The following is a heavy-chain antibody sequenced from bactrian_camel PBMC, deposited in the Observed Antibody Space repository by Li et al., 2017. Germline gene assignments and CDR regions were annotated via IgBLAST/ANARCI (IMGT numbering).Heavy chain of an antibody. V-gene: IGHV3S54*01. Sequence: VQLVESGGGSVQPGGSLRLSCVASGYTYSDNCMGWFRQAPGKKREGVAGIYTGAGGGTFYADSVSGRFTISRDNAKNIIYLQMSSLTPDDTAMYYCAAGTRIIVGDYCDGITDWGQGTQVTVS. D-gene: IGHD3*01. J-gene: IGHJ4*01. CDR3: AAGTRIIVGDYCDGITD. CDR2: IYTGAGGGT. CDR1: GYTYSDNC.